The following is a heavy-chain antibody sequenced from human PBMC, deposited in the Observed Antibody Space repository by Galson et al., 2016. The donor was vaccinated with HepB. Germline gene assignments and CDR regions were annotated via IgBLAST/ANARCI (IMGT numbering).Heavy chain of an antibody. CDR2: IKPDGSDK. CDR1: GFTFSSYW. V-gene: IGHV3-7*01. D-gene: IGHD3-10*01. Sequence: SLRLSCAASGFTFSSYWMSWVRQAPGKGLEWVASIKPDGSDKYYVDSVKGRFTISRDNAKNSLYLQMNSLRADDTAVYYCASLLSVGGMDVWGQGTTVTVSS. CDR3: ASLLSVGGMDV. J-gene: IGHJ6*02.